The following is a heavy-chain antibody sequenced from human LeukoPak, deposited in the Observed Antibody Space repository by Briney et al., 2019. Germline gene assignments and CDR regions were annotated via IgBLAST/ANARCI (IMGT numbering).Heavy chain of an antibody. CDR2: IYHSGST. D-gene: IGHD6-13*01. CDR1: GYSISSGYY. Sequence: PSETLSLTCAVSGYSISSGYYWGWIRQPPGKGLEWIGSIYHSGSTYYNPSLKSRVTISVDTSKNQFSLKLGSVTAADTAVYYCARLRSSSLVDYWGQGTLVTVSS. V-gene: IGHV4-38-2*01. CDR3: ARLRSSSLVDY. J-gene: IGHJ4*02.